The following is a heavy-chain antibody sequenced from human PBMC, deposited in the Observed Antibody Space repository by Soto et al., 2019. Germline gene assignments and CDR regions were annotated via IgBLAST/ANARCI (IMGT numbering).Heavy chain of an antibody. Sequence: ASVKVSCKASGYTFTSYAMHWVLQAPGQRLERMGWISAGNGNTKYSQKFQGRVTITRDTSASTAYMELSSLRSEDTLVYYGTRDLVGWPDYWGQGTLVTVYS. CDR1: GYTFTSYA. V-gene: IGHV1-3*01. CDR3: TRDLVGWPDY. D-gene: IGHD2-15*01. CDR2: ISAGNGNT. J-gene: IGHJ4*02.